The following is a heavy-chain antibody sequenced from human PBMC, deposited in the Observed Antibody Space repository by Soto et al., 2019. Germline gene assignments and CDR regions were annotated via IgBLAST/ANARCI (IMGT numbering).Heavy chain of an antibody. J-gene: IGHJ5*02. CDR3: ARVLRFLEWLIPANWFDP. V-gene: IGHV4-31*02. CDR1: GGSISSGGYY. Sequence: PSETLSLTFTVSGGSISSGGYYWSWIRHHPVKCLEWIGYIYYSGSTYYNPSLKSRVTISVDTSKNQFSLKLSSVTAADTAVYYCARVLRFLEWLIPANWFDPWGQGTLVTVSS. D-gene: IGHD3-3*01. CDR2: IYYSGST.